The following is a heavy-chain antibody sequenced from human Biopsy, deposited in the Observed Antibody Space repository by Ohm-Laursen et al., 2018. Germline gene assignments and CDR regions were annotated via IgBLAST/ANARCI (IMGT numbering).Heavy chain of an antibody. CDR1: GHTLTGHY. D-gene: IGHD3-10*01. J-gene: IGHJ5*02. CDR2: MNPDSGGT. V-gene: IGHV1-2*02. Sequence: ASVTVSCKASGHTLTGHYMHWVRQAPGQGPEWMGWMNPDSGGTKYAQKFQGRVTMTRDTSISTAYMELSSLRSDDTAVYYCARDSGDGSGNYGGCFDPWGQGTLVTVSS. CDR3: ARDSGDGSGNYGGCFDP.